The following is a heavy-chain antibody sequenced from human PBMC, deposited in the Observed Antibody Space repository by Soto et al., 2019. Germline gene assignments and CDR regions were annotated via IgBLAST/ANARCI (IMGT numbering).Heavy chain of an antibody. Sequence: GGSLRLSCAASGFTFISYGMHWVLQAPGKGLEWVAVISYDGSNKYYADSVKGRFTISRDNSKNTLYLQMNSLRAEDTAVYYCAKSVLNYDFWSGYYFDYWGQGTLVTVSS. CDR3: AKSVLNYDFWSGYYFDY. CDR1: GFTFISYG. V-gene: IGHV3-30*18. D-gene: IGHD3-3*01. J-gene: IGHJ4*02. CDR2: ISYDGSNK.